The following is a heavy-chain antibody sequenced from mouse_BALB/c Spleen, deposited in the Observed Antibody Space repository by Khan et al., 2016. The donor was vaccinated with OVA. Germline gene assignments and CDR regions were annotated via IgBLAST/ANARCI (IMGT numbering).Heavy chain of an antibody. CDR1: GYTFTSYW. CDR2: IFPGTGTT. V-gene: IGHV1S132*01. J-gene: IGHJ3*01. Sequence: QVQLQQSGAELVKPGASVKLSCKTSGYTFTSYWIQWVKQRPGQGLGWIGQIFPGTGTTYYNENFKGKATLTVDTSSSTAYMQLSSLTSEDSAVYFGARGYFGNYEFVYWGQGTLGTVAP. D-gene: IGHD2-1*01. CDR3: ARGYFGNYEFVY.